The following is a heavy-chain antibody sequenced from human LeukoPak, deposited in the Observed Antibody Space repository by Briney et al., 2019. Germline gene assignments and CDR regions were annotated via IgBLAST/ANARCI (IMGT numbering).Heavy chain of an antibody. CDR3: AREGKGDYGDYESY. D-gene: IGHD4-17*01. V-gene: IGHV3-66*01. J-gene: IGHJ4*02. CDR2: IYSGGST. Sequence: GGSLRLSCAASGFTVSSNYMSWVRQAPGKGLEWVSVIYSGGSTYYADSVKGRFTISRDNSKNTLYLQMNSLRAEDTAVYYCAREGKGDYGDYESYWGQGTLVTVSS. CDR1: GFTVSSNY.